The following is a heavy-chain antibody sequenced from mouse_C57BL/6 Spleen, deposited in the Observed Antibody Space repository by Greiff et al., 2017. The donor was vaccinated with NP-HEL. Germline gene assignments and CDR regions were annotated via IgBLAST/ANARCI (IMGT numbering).Heavy chain of an antibody. J-gene: IGHJ3*01. CDR3: TTWGGNYDPFAY. V-gene: IGHV14-1*01. D-gene: IGHD2-1*01. Sequence: EVQLQQSGAELVRPGASVKLSCTASGFNIKDYYMHWVKQRPEQGLEWIGRIDPEDGGTEYAPKFQGKATLTADTSSNTAYLQLSSLTSEDTAVYYGTTWGGNYDPFAYWGQGTLVTVSA. CDR1: GFNIKDYY. CDR2: IDPEDGGT.